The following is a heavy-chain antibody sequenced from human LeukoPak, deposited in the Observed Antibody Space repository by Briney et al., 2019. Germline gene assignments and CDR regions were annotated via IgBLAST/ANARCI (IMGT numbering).Heavy chain of an antibody. J-gene: IGHJ3*02. CDR1: GYTFTSYD. D-gene: IGHD3-22*01. CDR3: ARASSSGYYFGDAFDI. CDR2: MNPNSGNT. V-gene: IGHV1-8*01. Sequence: ASVKVSYKASGYTFTSYDINWVRQATGQGLEWMGWMNPNSGNTGYAQKFQGRVTMTRNTSISTAYMELSSLRSEDTAVYYRARASSSGYYFGDAFDIWGQGTMVTVSS.